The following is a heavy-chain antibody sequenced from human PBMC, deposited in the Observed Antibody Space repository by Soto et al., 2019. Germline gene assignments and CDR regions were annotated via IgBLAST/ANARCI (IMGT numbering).Heavy chain of an antibody. D-gene: IGHD6-19*01. Sequence: PSETLSLTCTVSGGSISSYYWSWIRQPPGKGLEWIGYIYYSGSTNYNPSLKSRVTISVDTSKNQFSLKLSSVTAADTAVYYCARVHIAVAGGFDYWGQGTLVTVSS. CDR3: ARVHIAVAGGFDY. CDR2: IYYSGST. J-gene: IGHJ4*02. CDR1: GGSISSYY. V-gene: IGHV4-59*01.